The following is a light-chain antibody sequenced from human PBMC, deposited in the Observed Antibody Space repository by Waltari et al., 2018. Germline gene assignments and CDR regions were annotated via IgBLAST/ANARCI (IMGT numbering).Light chain of an antibody. CDR1: QSVSRK. Sequence: EIMMTQSPATLSVSPGERATLSCRVSQSVSRKLAWYQQKPGQAPRLLIYDTSSRATDIPARFSGSGSGTEFTLTISSLQSEDFAVYYCQQYSNWPPWTFSQGTKVE. CDR3: QQYSNWPPWT. V-gene: IGKV3-15*01. J-gene: IGKJ1*01. CDR2: DTS.